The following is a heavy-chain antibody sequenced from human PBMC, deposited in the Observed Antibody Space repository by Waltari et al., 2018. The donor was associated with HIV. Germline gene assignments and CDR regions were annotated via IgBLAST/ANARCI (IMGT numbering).Heavy chain of an antibody. J-gene: IGHJ4*02. D-gene: IGHD3-3*01. CDR3: ARDPGSNFWSGYLDH. V-gene: IGHV3-48*02. Sequence: EVQLVESGGGLVLPGASLRLSCAASGFNFNFYNMNWVRQAPGNGLEWLAYITSTGNSRYDADSVKGRFTISRDNAKNSLYLDMNSLRDDDTAVYYCARDPGSNFWSGYLDHWGQGVLVTVSS. CDR1: GFNFNFYN. CDR2: ITSTGNSR.